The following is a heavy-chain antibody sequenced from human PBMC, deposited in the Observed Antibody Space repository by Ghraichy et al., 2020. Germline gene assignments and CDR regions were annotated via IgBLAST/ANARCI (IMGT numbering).Heavy chain of an antibody. D-gene: IGHD2-15*01. CDR2: IYYSGST. CDR1: GGSISSYY. V-gene: IGHV4-59*01. CDR3: ARELPLYCSGGSCFKNYGMDV. J-gene: IGHJ6*02. Sequence: SETLSLTCTVSGGSISSYYWSWIRQPQGKGLEWIGYIYYSGSTNYNPSLKSRVTISVDTSKNQFSLKLSSVTAADTAVYYCARELPLYCSGGSCFKNYGMDVGGHGTTVTVSS.